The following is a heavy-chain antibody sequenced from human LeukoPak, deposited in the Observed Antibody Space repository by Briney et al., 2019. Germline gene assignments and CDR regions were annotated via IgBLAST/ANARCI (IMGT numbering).Heavy chain of an antibody. Sequence: GGSLRLSCAASGFTFSSYAMSWVRQAPGKGLEWVSAISGSGGSTYYADSVKGRFTISRDNSKNTLYLQMNSLRADDTAVYYCAKAGLHYYDSSGYYRGWYFDLWGRGTLVTVSS. V-gene: IGHV3-23*01. D-gene: IGHD3-22*01. CDR1: GFTFSSYA. CDR2: ISGSGGST. J-gene: IGHJ2*01. CDR3: AKAGLHYYDSSGYYRGWYFDL.